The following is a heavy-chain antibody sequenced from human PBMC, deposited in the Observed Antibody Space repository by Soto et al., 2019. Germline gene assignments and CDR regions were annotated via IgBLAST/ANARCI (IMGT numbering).Heavy chain of an antibody. J-gene: IGHJ5*02. V-gene: IGHV3-21*01. CDR1: GFTLRSFT. CDR2: ISSNSAYI. CDR3: TRDASRDSSARGWFDP. Sequence: PGGSLRLSXAASGFTLRSFTINWVRQAPGKGLEWVSTISSNSAYIYYTDALRGRFTISRDNAKNSLHRQMNSLRAEDTAVYYCTRDASRDSSARGWFDPWGPGTLVTVAS. D-gene: IGHD6-13*01.